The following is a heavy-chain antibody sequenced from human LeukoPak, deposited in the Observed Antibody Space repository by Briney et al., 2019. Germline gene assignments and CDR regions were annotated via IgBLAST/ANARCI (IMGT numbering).Heavy chain of an antibody. CDR1: GYTFTSYD. Sequence: ASVKVSCKASGYTFTSYDINWVRQATGQGLEWMGWMNPNSGNTGYAQKFQGRVTMTRNTSISTAYMELSSLRSEDTAVYYCARGRGYYGSGSYYMSSYYYYGMNVWGQGTTVTVSS. J-gene: IGHJ6*02. CDR3: ARGRGYYGSGSYYMSSYYYYGMNV. V-gene: IGHV1-8*01. CDR2: MNPNSGNT. D-gene: IGHD3-10*01.